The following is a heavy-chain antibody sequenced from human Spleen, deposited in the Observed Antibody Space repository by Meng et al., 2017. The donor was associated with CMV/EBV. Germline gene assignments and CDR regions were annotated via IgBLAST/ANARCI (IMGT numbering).Heavy chain of an antibody. CDR1: GGSFSGYY. Sequence: GSLRLSCAVYGGSFSGYYWSWIRQPPGKGLEWIGEINHSGSTNYNPSLKSRVTISVDTSKNQFSLKLSSVTAADTAVYYCVRSGDWNYGKLADLWGQGTLVTVSS. J-gene: IGHJ5*02. CDR2: INHSGST. D-gene: IGHD1-7*01. CDR3: VRSGDWNYGKLADL. V-gene: IGHV4-34*01.